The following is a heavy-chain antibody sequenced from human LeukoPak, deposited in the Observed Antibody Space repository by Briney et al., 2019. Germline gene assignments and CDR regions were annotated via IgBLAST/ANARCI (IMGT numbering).Heavy chain of an antibody. CDR1: GYTFTGYY. CDR3: ARDYYDSSADI. V-gene: IGHV1-69*04. CDR2: IIPILGIA. J-gene: IGHJ3*02. D-gene: IGHD3-22*01. Sequence: SVKVSCKASGYTFTGYYMHWVRQAPGQGLEWMGRIIPILGIANYAQKFQGRVTITADKSTSTAYMELSSLRSEDTAVYYCARDYYDSSADIWGQGTMVTVSS.